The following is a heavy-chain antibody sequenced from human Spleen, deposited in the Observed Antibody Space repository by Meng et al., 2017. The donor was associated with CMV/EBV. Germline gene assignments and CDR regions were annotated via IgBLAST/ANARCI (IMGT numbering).Heavy chain of an antibody. V-gene: IGHV4-34*01. CDR1: GGSFSGYY. J-gene: IGHJ4*02. D-gene: IGHD2-21*01. CDR3: ARVYCGGDCYFEGRYYFDS. Sequence: GSLRLSCAVYGGSFSGYYWSWIRQPPGKGLEWIGEINHSGSTNYNPSLKSRVTISVDTSKNQFSPKLSSVTAADTAVYYCARVYCGGDCYFEGRYYFDSWGQGVLVTVSS. CDR2: INHSGST.